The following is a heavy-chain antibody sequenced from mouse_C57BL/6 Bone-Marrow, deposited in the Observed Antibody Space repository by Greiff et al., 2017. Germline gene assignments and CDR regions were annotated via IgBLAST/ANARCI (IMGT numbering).Heavy chain of an antibody. Sequence: QVQLKQSGAELVRPGASVTLSCKASGYTFTDYEMHWVKQTPVHGLEWIGAIDPETGGTAYNQKFKGKAILTADKSSSTAYMALRSLTSEDSAVYYGTRRPFYGSSPAWFAYWGQGTLVTVSA. D-gene: IGHD1-1*01. CDR1: GYTFTDYE. CDR3: TRRPFYGSSPAWFAY. V-gene: IGHV1-15*01. J-gene: IGHJ3*01. CDR2: IDPETGGT.